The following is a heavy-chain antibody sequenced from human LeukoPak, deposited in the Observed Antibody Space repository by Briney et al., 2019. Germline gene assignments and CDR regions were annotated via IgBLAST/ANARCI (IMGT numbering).Heavy chain of an antibody. J-gene: IGHJ5*02. CDR1: GDSVSSNSAA. CDR2: TYYRSRWYN. CDR3: ARDGYSSGWYGGNWFDP. V-gene: IGHV6-1*01. D-gene: IGHD6-19*01. Sequence: SQTLSLTCAISGDSVSSNSAAWNWIRQSPSRGLEWLGRTYYRSRWYNDYAVSVKSRITINPDTSKNQFSLQLNSVTPEDTAVYYCARDGYSSGWYGGNWFDPRGQGTLVTVSS.